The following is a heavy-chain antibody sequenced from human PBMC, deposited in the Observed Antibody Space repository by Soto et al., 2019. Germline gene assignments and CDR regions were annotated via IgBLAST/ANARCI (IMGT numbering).Heavy chain of an antibody. V-gene: IGHV3-74*01. Sequence: EVQLVESGGGLVQPGGSLRLSCAASGFTFTSNWMHWVRQSPGQGLVWVSRINSDGTTTTYADSVKGRFTISRDNAKNTLYLQVNRLGGEDTAVYYCTRGGATGAGIYHFENWGQGTLVTVSS. CDR1: GFTFTSNW. J-gene: IGHJ4*02. D-gene: IGHD3-10*01. CDR3: TRGGATGAGIYHFEN. CDR2: INSDGTTT.